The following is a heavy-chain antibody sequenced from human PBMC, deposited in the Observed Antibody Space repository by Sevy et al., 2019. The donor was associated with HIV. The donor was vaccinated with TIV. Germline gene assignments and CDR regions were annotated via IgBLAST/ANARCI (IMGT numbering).Heavy chain of an antibody. CDR2: IGGSDGST. J-gene: IGHJ4*02. D-gene: IGHD2-2*01. CDR3: AKGDSGSCYAAFDY. V-gene: IGHV3-23*01. CDR1: GFTFSSYA. Sequence: GGSLRLSCAASGFTFSSYAMTWVHQAPGKGLEWVSCIGGSDGSTFYADSVKGRFTISRDNSKNTLYLQMNSVRVEDTAVYYCAKGDSGSCYAAFDYWGQGTLVTVSS.